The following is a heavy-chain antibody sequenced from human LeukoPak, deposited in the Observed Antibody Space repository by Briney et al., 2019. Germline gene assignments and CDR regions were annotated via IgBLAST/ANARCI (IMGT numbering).Heavy chain of an antibody. CDR1: GGSISSYY. J-gene: IGHJ4*02. D-gene: IGHD3-22*01. CDR3: ARAPGSAYSSYYFDF. CDR2: IYYSGGT. V-gene: IGHV4-59*01. Sequence: SETLSLTCTVSGGSISSYYWSWIRQPPGKGLEWIGYIYYSGGTNYNPSLKSRVTISVGSSMNQFSLKLRSVTAADTAVYYCARAPGSAYSSYYFDFWGQGTLVTVSS.